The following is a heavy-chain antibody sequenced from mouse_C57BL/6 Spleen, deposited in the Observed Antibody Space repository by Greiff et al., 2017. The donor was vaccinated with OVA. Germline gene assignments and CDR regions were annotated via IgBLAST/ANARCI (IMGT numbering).Heavy chain of an antibody. D-gene: IGHD2-1*01. CDR2: ISSGSSTI. CDR1: GFTFSDYG. V-gene: IGHV5-17*01. Sequence: EVKVVESGGGLVKPGGSLKLSCAASGFTFSDYGMHWVRQAPEKGLEWVAYISSGSSTIYYADTVKGRFTISRDNAKNTLFLQMTSLRSEDTAMYYCAREHGNFFYYAMDYWGQGTSVTVSS. CDR3: AREHGNFFYYAMDY. J-gene: IGHJ4*01.